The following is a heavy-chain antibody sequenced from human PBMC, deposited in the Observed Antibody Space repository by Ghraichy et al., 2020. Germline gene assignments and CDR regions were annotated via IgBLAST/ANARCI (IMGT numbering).Heavy chain of an antibody. CDR2: MNPNSGNT. CDR1: GYTFTSHD. CDR3: ARGEENHDFWSGYSYCYFDL. D-gene: IGHD3-3*01. J-gene: IGHJ2*01. Sequence: ASVKVSCRASGYTFTSHDINWVRQATGQGLEWMGWMNPNSGNTGSAQKFRGRLTMTRNTSISTAYMELTGLRSEDTAVYYCARGEENHDFWSGYSYCYFDLWGRGTLVTVSS. V-gene: IGHV1-8*01.